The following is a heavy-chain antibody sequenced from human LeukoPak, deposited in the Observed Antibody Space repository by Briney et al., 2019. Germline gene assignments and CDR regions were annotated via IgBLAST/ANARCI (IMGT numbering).Heavy chain of an antibody. D-gene: IGHD2-8*01. CDR3: ARRYCTNGVCYFFFDY. Sequence: ASVEVSCKASGYTFTSYDINWVRQATGQGLEWMGWMNPNSGNTGYAQKFQGRVTMTRNTSISTAYMELSSLRSEDTAVYYCARRYCTNGVCYFFFDYWGQGTLVTVSS. CDR1: GYTFTSYD. V-gene: IGHV1-8*01. CDR2: MNPNSGNT. J-gene: IGHJ4*02.